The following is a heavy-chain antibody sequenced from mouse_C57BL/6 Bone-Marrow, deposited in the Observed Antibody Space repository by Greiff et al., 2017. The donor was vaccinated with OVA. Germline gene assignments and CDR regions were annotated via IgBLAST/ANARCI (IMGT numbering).Heavy chain of an antibody. V-gene: IGHV1-76*01. CDR1: GYTFTDYY. Sequence: QVQLQQSGAELVRPGASVKLSCKASGYTFTDYYINWVKQRPGQGLEWIARIYPGSGNTYYNEKFKGKATLTAEKSSSTAYMQLSSLTSEDSAVYFCAREWAYYDLFDYWGQGTTLTVSS. D-gene: IGHD2-10*01. CDR3: AREWAYYDLFDY. J-gene: IGHJ2*01. CDR2: IYPGSGNT.